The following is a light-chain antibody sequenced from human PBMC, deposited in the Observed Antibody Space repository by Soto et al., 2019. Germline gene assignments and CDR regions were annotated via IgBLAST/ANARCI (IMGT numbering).Light chain of an antibody. CDR1: SSDVGAYDY. Sequence: QSVLTQPPSASGSPGQSVTISCTGTSSDVGAYDYVSWHQQHPGKAPKVIIYGVNKRPSGVPDRFSGSKSGNTASLTVSGLQAEDEADYYCSSYAGTNNYVFGIGTTVTVL. CDR2: GVN. J-gene: IGLJ1*01. V-gene: IGLV2-8*01. CDR3: SSYAGTNNYV.